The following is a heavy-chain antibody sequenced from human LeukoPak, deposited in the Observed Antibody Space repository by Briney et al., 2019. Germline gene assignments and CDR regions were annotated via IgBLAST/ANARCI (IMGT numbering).Heavy chain of an antibody. Sequence: SETLSLPCTVPVGSIRSSYGSWIRRPAGRDWGWIGRFYTSGSTNYNPSLKSRVTMSVDTSKNQFSLKLSSVTAADTAVYYCARAWGDYTSPQYYYYGMDVWGQGTTVTVSS. V-gene: IGHV4-4*07. CDR2: FYTSGST. D-gene: IGHD4-17*01. CDR1: VGSIRSSY. J-gene: IGHJ6*02. CDR3: ARAWGDYTSPQYYYYGMDV.